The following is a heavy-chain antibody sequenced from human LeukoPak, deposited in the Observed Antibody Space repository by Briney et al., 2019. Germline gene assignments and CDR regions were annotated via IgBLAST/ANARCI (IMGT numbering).Heavy chain of an antibody. Sequence: ASVKVSCKASGYTFTSYGISWVRQAPGQGLEWMGWISAYNGNTNYAQKFQGRVTMTTDTSTSTAYMELRSLRSDDTAVYYCARVGVQYYDSSGYPFDYWGQGTLVTVSS. CDR2: ISAYNGNT. CDR3: ARVGVQYYDSSGYPFDY. D-gene: IGHD3-22*01. V-gene: IGHV1-18*01. J-gene: IGHJ4*02. CDR1: GYTFTSYG.